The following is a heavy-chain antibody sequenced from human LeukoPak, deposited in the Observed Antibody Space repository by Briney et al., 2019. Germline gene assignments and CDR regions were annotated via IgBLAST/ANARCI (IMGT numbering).Heavy chain of an antibody. D-gene: IGHD2-2*01. CDR2: IYYSGST. V-gene: IGHV4-59*12. Sequence: PSETLSLTCTVSGGSINSYYWSWIRQPPGKGLEWIGYIYYSGSTNYNPSLKSRVTISVDTSKNQFSLKLSSVTAADTAVYYCARGGDTGYCSSTSCLPFDYWGQGTLVTVSS. CDR3: ARGGDTGYCSSTSCLPFDY. J-gene: IGHJ4*02. CDR1: GGSINSYY.